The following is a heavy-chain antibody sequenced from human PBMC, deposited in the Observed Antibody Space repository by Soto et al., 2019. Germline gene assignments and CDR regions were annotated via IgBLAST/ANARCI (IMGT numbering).Heavy chain of an antibody. Sequence: QVQLVQSGAEVKKPGASVKVSCKASGYIFTNYYIYWVRQAPGQGLEYIGIINPGGGATDHAQKLQGRVTMTRDTSTSTVYMELSSRRYEDTAVYYCAKGIVGARIPWFDPWRQRTLVTVSS. CDR2: INPGGGAT. CDR1: GYIFTNYY. V-gene: IGHV1-46*04. CDR3: AKGIVGARIPWFDP. D-gene: IGHD1-26*01. J-gene: IGHJ5*02.